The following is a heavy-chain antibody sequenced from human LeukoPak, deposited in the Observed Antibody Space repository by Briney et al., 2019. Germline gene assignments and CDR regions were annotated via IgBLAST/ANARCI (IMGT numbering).Heavy chain of an antibody. CDR1: GDSINSLDL. Sequence: SSGTLSLTCTVSGDSINSLDLWSWVRQPPGKGLEWIGEMYLSGTTHSNPSVKSRVTISIDKSKNQFFLNLSSVTAADTAVYYCAGLVGRYSSGLYYYYFDYWGQGTLVTVSS. V-gene: IGHV4-4*02. J-gene: IGHJ4*02. CDR3: AGLVGRYSSGLYYYYFDY. CDR2: MYLSGTT. D-gene: IGHD3-22*01.